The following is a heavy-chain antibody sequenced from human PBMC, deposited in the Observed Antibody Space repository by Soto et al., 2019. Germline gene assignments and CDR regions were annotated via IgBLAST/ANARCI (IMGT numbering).Heavy chain of an antibody. CDR2: MNPNSGNT. CDR3: ARSLYSSGAGGSQH. D-gene: IGHD6-19*01. V-gene: IGHV1-8*01. CDR1: GYTFTSYD. Sequence: QVQLVQSGAEVKKPGASVKVSCKASGYTFTSYDINWVRQATGQGLEWMGWMNPNSGNTGYAQKFQGRVTMTRNTSISTAYMELGSLRSEDTAVYYCARSLYSSGAGGSQHWGQGTLVTVSS. J-gene: IGHJ1*01.